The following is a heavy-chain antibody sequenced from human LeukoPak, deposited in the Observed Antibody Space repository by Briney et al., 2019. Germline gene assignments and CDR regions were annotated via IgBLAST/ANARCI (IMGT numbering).Heavy chain of an antibody. V-gene: IGHV1-2*02. CDR2: INPNSGGT. Sequence: ASVKVSCKASGYTFTCYYMHWVRQAPGQGLEWMGWINPNSGGTNYAQKFQGRVTMTRDTSISTACMELSRLRSDDTAVYYCARVLGGPITIFGVVIDSDAFDIWGQGTMVTVSS. D-gene: IGHD3-3*01. CDR1: GYTFTCYY. J-gene: IGHJ3*02. CDR3: ARVLGGPITIFGVVIDSDAFDI.